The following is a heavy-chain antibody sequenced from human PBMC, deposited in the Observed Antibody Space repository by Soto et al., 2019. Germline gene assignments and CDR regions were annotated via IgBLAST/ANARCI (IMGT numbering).Heavy chain of an antibody. CDR1: GDSITNYY. CDR3: ARATREYIYSSTWYVDY. J-gene: IGHJ4*02. D-gene: IGHD6-13*01. CDR2: IHTSGST. V-gene: IGHV4-4*07. Sequence: PSETLSLTCTVSGDSITNYYWHWIRQPAGKGLEWIGCIHTSGSTNYNPSLKSRVSMSIDTSKNQFFLKMNSATAADTAVYYCARATREYIYSSTWYVDYWGQGTLVTVSS.